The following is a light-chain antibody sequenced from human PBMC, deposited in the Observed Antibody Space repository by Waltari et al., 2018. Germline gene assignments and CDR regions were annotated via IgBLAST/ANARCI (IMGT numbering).Light chain of an antibody. Sequence: SYVLPQPSSLSVAPGEPARLTCGGNNIGSKSVHWYQQKPGQAPVLVIYDDYDRPSGIPERFSGLNSGFTATLTISRVEAGDEADYYCQVYDTSGDHPLYVFGTGTAVSVL. J-gene: IGLJ1*01. CDR2: DDY. CDR1: NIGSKS. V-gene: IGLV3-21*04. CDR3: QVYDTSGDHPLYV.